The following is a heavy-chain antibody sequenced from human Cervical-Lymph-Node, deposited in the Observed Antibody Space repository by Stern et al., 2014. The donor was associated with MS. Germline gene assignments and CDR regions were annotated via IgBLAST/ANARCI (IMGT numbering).Heavy chain of an antibody. CDR3: ARTADSDSSGYYYIDY. Sequence: QITLKESGPVLVKPTETLTLTCTVSGFSLSNARMGVSWIRQPPGKALEXLAHIFWNDEKSYNTSLKSRLTIFKDTSKSQVVLTLTNMDPVDTATYYCARTADSDSSGYYYIDYWGQGTLVTVSS. V-gene: IGHV2-26*01. CDR2: IFWNDEK. D-gene: IGHD3-22*01. J-gene: IGHJ4*02. CDR1: GFSLSNARMG.